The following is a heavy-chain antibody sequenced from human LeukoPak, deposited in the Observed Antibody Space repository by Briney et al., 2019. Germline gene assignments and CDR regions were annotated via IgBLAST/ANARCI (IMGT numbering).Heavy chain of an antibody. D-gene: IGHD6-13*01. Sequence: GGSLRLSCTASGFTLSTSWMTWVRQAPGKGLEWVANIKQDGSEKYYVDSVKGRFTISRDNAKNSLYLQMNSLRDEDTAVYYCAKGGQSSSWFWIIWGQGTLVTVSS. CDR1: GFTLSTSW. J-gene: IGHJ4*02. CDR2: IKQDGSEK. V-gene: IGHV3-7*01. CDR3: AKGGQSSSWFWII.